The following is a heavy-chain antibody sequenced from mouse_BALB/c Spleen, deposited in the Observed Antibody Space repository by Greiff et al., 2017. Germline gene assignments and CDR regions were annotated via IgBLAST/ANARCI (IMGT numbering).Heavy chain of an antibody. J-gene: IGHJ2*01. CDR3: AGSYGYYFNY. CDR2: ISTYYGDA. Sequence: QVQLKESGAELVRPGVSVKITCKGSGYTFTDYAMHWVKQSHAKSLEWIGVISTYYGDASYKQKFKGKATMTVDKSSSTAYMELARLTSEDSAIYYCAGSYGYYFNYWGQGTLSQSPQ. V-gene: IGHV1S137*01. D-gene: IGHD1-2*01. CDR1: GYTFTDYA.